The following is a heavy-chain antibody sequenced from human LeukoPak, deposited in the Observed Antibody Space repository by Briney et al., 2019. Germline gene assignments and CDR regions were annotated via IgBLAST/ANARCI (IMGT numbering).Heavy chain of an antibody. CDR2: IYYSGST. J-gene: IGHJ4*02. Sequence: SETLSLTCTVSGGSISSGGYYWSWIRQHPGKGLEWIGHIYYSGSTYYNPSLKSRVTISVDTSKNQFSLKLSSVTAADTAVYYCAGEGWEWGYSSSWYDYWGQGTLVTVSS. CDR1: GGSISSGGYY. CDR3: AGEGWEWGYSSSWYDY. V-gene: IGHV4-31*03. D-gene: IGHD6-13*01.